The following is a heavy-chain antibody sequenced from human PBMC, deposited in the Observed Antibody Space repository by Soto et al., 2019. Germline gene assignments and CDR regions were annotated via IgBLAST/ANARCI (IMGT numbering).Heavy chain of an antibody. V-gene: IGHV4-59*01. CDR2: IYNSGST. D-gene: IGHD3-10*01. J-gene: IGHJ6*02. CDR1: GGSISSYY. Sequence: SETLSLTCTVSGGSISSYYWSWIRRPPGKGLEWIGYIYNSGSTHSNPSLQSRVTISVDTSKNQFSLKLSSVTAADTGIYYCARARITMVPEVIKYNMDVWGQGTTVTVSS. CDR3: ARARITMVPEVIKYNMDV.